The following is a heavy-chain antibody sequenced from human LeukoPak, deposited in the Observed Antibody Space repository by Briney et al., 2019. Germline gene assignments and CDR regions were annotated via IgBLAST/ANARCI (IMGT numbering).Heavy chain of an antibody. Sequence: GGSLRLSCAASGFTFSSYSMNWVRQAPGKGLEWVSSISSSSSYIHYADSVKGRFTISRDNAKNSLYLQMNSLRAEDTAVYYCASGEYDRSGYDCDYWGQGTLVTVSS. CDR3: ASGEYDRSGYDCDY. J-gene: IGHJ4*02. D-gene: IGHD3-22*01. CDR2: ISSSSSYI. CDR1: GFTFSSYS. V-gene: IGHV3-21*06.